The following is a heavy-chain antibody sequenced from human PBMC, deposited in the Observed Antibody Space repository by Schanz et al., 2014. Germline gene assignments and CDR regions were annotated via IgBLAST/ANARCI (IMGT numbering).Heavy chain of an antibody. Sequence: QVQLVESGGGVVQPGRSLRLSCAASGFTVRSYAMHWVRQAPGKGLEWVAAISYDGSNQYYTDSVKGRFTVSRDNSKNTVYLQMNSLRAEDTAVYYCAKEESPPSLVDYWGRGTLVTVSS. CDR1: GFTVRSYA. CDR3: AKEESPPSLVDY. J-gene: IGHJ4*02. V-gene: IGHV3-30*04. CDR2: ISYDGSNQ.